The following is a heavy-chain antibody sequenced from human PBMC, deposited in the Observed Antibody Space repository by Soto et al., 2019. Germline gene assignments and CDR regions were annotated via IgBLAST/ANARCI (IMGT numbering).Heavy chain of an antibody. CDR2: ISYDGSNK. Sequence: QVQLVESGGGVVQPGRSLRLSCAASGFTFSSYGMHWVRQAPGKGLEWVAVISYDGSNKYYADSVKGRCTISRDNSKNTLYLQMNSLRAEDTAVYYCAKDSVVVPAATYYFDYWGQGTLVTVSS. V-gene: IGHV3-30*18. CDR1: GFTFSSYG. D-gene: IGHD2-2*01. CDR3: AKDSVVVPAATYYFDY. J-gene: IGHJ4*02.